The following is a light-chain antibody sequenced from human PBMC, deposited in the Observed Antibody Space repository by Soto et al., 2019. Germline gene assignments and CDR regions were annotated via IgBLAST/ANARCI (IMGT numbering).Light chain of an antibody. V-gene: IGKV3-15*01. CDR2: GAS. CDR3: QQYNNWPPEYT. CDR1: QSVSSN. Sequence: EIEMTQSPATLSVSPVERATLSCRASQSVSSNLAWYQQKPGQAPRLLIYGASTRATGIPARFSGSGSGTEFTLTISSLQSEDFAVYYCQQYNNWPPEYTFGQGTKLEIK. J-gene: IGKJ2*01.